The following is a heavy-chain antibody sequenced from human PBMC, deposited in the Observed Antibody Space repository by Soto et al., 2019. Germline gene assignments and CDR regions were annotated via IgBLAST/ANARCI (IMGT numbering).Heavy chain of an antibody. V-gene: IGHV3-33*01. CDR3: ARAATDNGSGRNVALYYYGCGMDV. CDR2: IWYDGSNK. D-gene: IGHD3-10*01. Sequence: QVQLVESGGGVVQPGRSLRLSCAASGFTFSSYGMHWVRQAPGKGLEWVAVIWYDGSNKYYADSVKGRFTISRDNSKNTMXXAXNDXKAEDAAVYYCARAATDNGSGRNVALYYYGCGMDVWGQGTTVTVSS. J-gene: IGHJ6*02. CDR1: GFTFSSYG.